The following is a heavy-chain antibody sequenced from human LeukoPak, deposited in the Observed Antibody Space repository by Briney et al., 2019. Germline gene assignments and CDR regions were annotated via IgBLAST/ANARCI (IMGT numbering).Heavy chain of an antibody. CDR2: IYYSGST. Sequence: PSETLSLTCTVSGCSISSYYWSWIRQPPGKGLEWIGYIYYSGSTNYNPSLKSRVTISVDTSKNQFSLKLSSVTAADTAVYYCARGQAMVTPFDYWGQGTLVTVSS. V-gene: IGHV4-59*01. CDR3: ARGQAMVTPFDY. CDR1: GCSISSYY. J-gene: IGHJ4*02. D-gene: IGHD5-18*01.